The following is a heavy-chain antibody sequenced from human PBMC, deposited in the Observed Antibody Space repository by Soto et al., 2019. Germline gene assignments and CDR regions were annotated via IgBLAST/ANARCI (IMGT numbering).Heavy chain of an antibody. D-gene: IGHD3-9*01. V-gene: IGHV1-3*01. Sequence: ASVKVSCKTSGYTFTSYAMHWVRQAPGQRLEWMGWINAGNGNTKYSQKFQGRVTITRDTSASTAYMELSSLRSEDTAVYYCAKRAPKQVLRYFDWSNPFDYWGQGTLVTVSS. CDR2: INAGNGNT. CDR3: AKRAPKQVLRYFDWSNPFDY. CDR1: GYTFTSYA. J-gene: IGHJ4*02.